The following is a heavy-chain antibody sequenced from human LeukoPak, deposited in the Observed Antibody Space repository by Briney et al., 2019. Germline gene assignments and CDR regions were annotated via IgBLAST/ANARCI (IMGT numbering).Heavy chain of an antibody. CDR1: GGSFSGYY. CDR2: INHSGST. D-gene: IGHD3-9*01. Sequence: KPSETLSLTCAVYGGSFSGYYWSWIRQPPGKGLEWIEEINHSGSTNYNPSLKSRVTISVDTSKNQFSLKLSSVTAADTAVYYCARGKKGHYDILTGYYFFDYWGQGTLVTISS. J-gene: IGHJ4*02. CDR3: ARGKKGHYDILTGYYFFDY. V-gene: IGHV4-34*01.